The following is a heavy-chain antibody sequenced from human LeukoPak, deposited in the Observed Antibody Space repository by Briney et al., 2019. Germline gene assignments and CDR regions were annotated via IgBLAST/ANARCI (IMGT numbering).Heavy chain of an antibody. D-gene: IGHD6-13*01. CDR2: IYYSGST. Sequence: SETLSLTCTVSGGSISSSSYYWGWIRQPPGKGLEWIGSIYYSGSTYYNPSLKSRVTISVDTSKNQFSLKLSSVTAADTAVYYCARDQQQLPNDAFDIWGQGTMVTVSS. CDR3: ARDQQQLPNDAFDI. CDR1: GGSISSSSYY. V-gene: IGHV4-39*07. J-gene: IGHJ3*02.